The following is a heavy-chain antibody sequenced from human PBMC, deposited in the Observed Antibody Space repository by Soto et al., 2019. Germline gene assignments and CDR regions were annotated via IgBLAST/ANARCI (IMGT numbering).Heavy chain of an antibody. CDR3: ARVSSGTYYNGLFDY. CDR2: TFSSGST. Sequence: PSETLSLTCTVSGGSISSYYWSWIRQPPGKGLEWIGYTFSSGSTNYNPSLKSRVTISVDTSKNQFSLTLSSVTAADTAVYYCARVSSGTYYNGLFDYWGQGALVTVSS. CDR1: GGSISSYY. J-gene: IGHJ4*02. D-gene: IGHD3-10*01. V-gene: IGHV4-59*01.